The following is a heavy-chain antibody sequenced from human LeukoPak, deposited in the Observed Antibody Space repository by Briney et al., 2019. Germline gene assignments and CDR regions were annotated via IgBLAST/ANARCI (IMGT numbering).Heavy chain of an antibody. CDR3: ARGLTMIRGILPSFDY. V-gene: IGHV4-59*01. D-gene: IGHD3-10*01. J-gene: IGHJ4*02. Sequence: PSETLSLTCTVSGGSISSYYWSWIRQSPGKGLEWIGYIYDSGSTNYNPSLKSRVTISVDTSKNQFSLRLTSVTAADTAVYYCARGLTMIRGILPSFDYWGQGTLVPVSS. CDR1: GGSISSYY. CDR2: IYDSGST.